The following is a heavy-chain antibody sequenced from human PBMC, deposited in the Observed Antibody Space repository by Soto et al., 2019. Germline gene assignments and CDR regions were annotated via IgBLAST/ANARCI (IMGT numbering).Heavy chain of an antibody. CDR3: AKDAPGSGWLSDY. Sequence: GGSLILSCAASGFTFSIYAMSWVRQAPGKGLEWVSTIGGSGGGTSYTDFVRGRFSISRDNSKNTLYLQMNSLRAEDTAVYYCAKDAPGSGWLSDYWGQGTLVTVSS. V-gene: IGHV3-23*01. CDR1: GFTFSIYA. J-gene: IGHJ4*02. CDR2: IGGSGGGT. D-gene: IGHD3-22*01.